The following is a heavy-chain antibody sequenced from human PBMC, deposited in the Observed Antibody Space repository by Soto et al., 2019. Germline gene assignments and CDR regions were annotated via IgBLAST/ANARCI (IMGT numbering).Heavy chain of an antibody. V-gene: IGHV3-48*01. D-gene: IGHD3-16*01. CDR1: GFTFSSYS. CDR2: ISSSSSTI. CDR3: ARDRAIGRVSWLFDL. J-gene: IGHJ2*01. Sequence: VGSLRLSYAASGFTFSSYSKNWVRQAPGKGLEWVSYISSSSSTIYYADSVKGRFTISRDNAKNSLYLQMNSLRAEDTAVYYCARDRAIGRVSWLFDLWGRGTLVTVSS.